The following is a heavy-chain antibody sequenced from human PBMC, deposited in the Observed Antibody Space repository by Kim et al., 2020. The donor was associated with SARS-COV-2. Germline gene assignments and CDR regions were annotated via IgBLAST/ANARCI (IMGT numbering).Heavy chain of an antibody. V-gene: IGHV3-73*01. Sequence: SVKGRFTISRDNTTKTPYLKMNSLKAEDTAVYYCTRDPGGTLASWDPFDIWGQGTLVAVSS. J-gene: IGHJ3*02. D-gene: IGHD3-16*01. CDR3: TRDPGGTLASWDPFDI.